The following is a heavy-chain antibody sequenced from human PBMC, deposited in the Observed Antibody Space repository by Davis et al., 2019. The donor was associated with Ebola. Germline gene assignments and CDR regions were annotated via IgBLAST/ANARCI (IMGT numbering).Heavy chain of an antibody. Sequence: GESLKISCAASGFTFDYYGMSWVRQAPGKGLEWVSGINRNGGSTGYADSVKGRFTISSDNSKNTLYLQMSSLRAEDTAVYYCARDLPGGDWYFDLWGRGTLVTVSS. J-gene: IGHJ2*01. V-gene: IGHV3-20*04. CDR3: ARDLPGGDWYFDL. CDR1: GFTFDYYG. CDR2: INRNGGST. D-gene: IGHD1-14*01.